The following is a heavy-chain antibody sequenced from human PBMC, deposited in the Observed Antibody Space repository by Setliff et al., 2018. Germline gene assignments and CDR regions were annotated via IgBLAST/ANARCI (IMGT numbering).Heavy chain of an antibody. CDR1: GFTFSSYW. CDR3: ARVVRGGLAGAFDI. Sequence: PGGSLRLSCAASGFTFSSYWMHWVRQAPGKGLVWVSRINSDGSSTSYADSVKGRFTISRDNAKNTLYLQMNSLRTEDTAVYYCARVVRGGLAGAFDIWGQGTMVTVSS. D-gene: IGHD6-13*01. CDR2: INSDGSST. V-gene: IGHV3-74*01. J-gene: IGHJ3*02.